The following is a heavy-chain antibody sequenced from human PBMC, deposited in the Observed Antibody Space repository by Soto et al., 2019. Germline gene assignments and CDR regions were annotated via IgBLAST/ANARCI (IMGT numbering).Heavy chain of an antibody. Sequence: SVKVSCKASGGTFSSYAISWVRQAPGEGLEWMGGIIPIFGTASYAQKFQGRVTITADKSTSTAYMELSSLRSEDTAVYYCAREADFWSGYSNYYYGMDVWGQGTPVTVSS. CDR2: IIPIFGTA. J-gene: IGHJ6*02. D-gene: IGHD3-3*01. CDR1: GGTFSSYA. CDR3: AREADFWSGYSNYYYGMDV. V-gene: IGHV1-69*06.